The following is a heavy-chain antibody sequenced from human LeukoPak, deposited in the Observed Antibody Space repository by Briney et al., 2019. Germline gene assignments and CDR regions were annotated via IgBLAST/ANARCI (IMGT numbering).Heavy chain of an antibody. CDR3: AKDLYYDFWSGYYYGMDV. CDR2: ISSSSSTI. V-gene: IGHV3-48*01. D-gene: IGHD3-3*01. CDR1: GFTFSSYS. Sequence: PGGSLRLSCAASGFTFSSYSMNWVRQAPGKGLEWVSYISSSSSTIYYADSVKGRFTISRDNSKNTLYLQMNSLRAEDTAVYYCAKDLYYDFWSGYYYGMDVWGQGTTVTVSS. J-gene: IGHJ6*02.